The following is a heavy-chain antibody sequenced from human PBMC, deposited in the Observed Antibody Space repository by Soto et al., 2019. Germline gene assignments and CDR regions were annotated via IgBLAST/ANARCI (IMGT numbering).Heavy chain of an antibody. CDR3: ARVLILGGLGIGYGMDV. J-gene: IGHJ6*02. D-gene: IGHD1-20*01. V-gene: IGHV4-4*02. Sequence: XGTLSLTCAVSGGSISSSNWWSCVRQPPGKGLEWIGEIYHSGSTNYNPSLKSRVTISVDKSKNQFSLKLSSVTAADTAVYYCARVLILGGLGIGYGMDVWGQGTTVTVSS. CDR2: IYHSGST. CDR1: GGSISSSNW.